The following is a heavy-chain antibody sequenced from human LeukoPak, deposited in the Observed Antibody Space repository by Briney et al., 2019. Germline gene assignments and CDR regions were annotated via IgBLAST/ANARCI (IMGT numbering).Heavy chain of an antibody. CDR3: ARSDSSGFKNDY. V-gene: IGHV1-2*02. Sequence: ASVKVSCKASGYTFTDYYIHWVRQAPGQGLEWMGWINPNSGGTNYAQKFQGRVTMTRDTSISTAYMELSRLRSDDTAVYYCARSDSSGFKNDYWGQGTLVTVSS. J-gene: IGHJ4*02. D-gene: IGHD3-22*01. CDR2: INPNSGGT. CDR1: GYTFTDYY.